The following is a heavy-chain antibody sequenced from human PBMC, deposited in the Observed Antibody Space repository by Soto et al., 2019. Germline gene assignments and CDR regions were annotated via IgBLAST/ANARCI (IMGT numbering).Heavy chain of an antibody. D-gene: IGHD1-26*01. CDR3: ARHRSGTFSAGYFDS. V-gene: IGHV4-59*08. CDR1: GGSIINYY. CDR2: IYDDGST. J-gene: IGHJ4*02. Sequence: QVQLQESGPGLVKPSETLSLTCTVSGGSIINYYWSWIRQPPGKGLEWIGYIYDDGSTDYNPSLKIRGTMLVDTAKNQVSLNLRFVTAADTAVYYCARHRSGTFSAGYFDSWGQGTLVTVSS.